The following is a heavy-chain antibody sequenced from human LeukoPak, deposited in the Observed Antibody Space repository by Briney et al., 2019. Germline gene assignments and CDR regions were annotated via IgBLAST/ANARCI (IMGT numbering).Heavy chain of an antibody. D-gene: IGHD1-26*01. V-gene: IGHV4-59*01. CDR3: ARALSGTYGLFQH. CDR2: IYYSGST. Sequence: MASETLSLTCTVSGGSISNYYWSWLRQPPGKGLEGIGYIYYSGSTYYNPSLRSRVTISVDTSKNQFSLNLNSVTAADTAVYYCARALSGTYGLFQHWGQGTLVTVSS. CDR1: GGSISNYY. J-gene: IGHJ1*01.